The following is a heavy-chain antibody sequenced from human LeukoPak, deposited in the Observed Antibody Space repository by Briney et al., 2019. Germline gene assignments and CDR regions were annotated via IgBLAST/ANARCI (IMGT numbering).Heavy chain of an antibody. J-gene: IGHJ4*02. V-gene: IGHV3-48*03. CDR1: GFIFNIYE. CDR2: ISSSGSTI. Sequence: SLRLSCAASGFIFNIYEMNWVRQAPGKGLEWVSYISSSGSTIYYADSVKGRFTISRDNAKNSLYLQMNSLRTEDTAVYYCARGAAGRQIAAAGYWGQGTLVTVSS. CDR3: ARGAAGRQIAAAGY. D-gene: IGHD6-13*01.